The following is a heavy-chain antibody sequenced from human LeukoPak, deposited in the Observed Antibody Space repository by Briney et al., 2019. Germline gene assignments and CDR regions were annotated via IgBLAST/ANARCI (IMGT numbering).Heavy chain of an antibody. CDR1: GFTFSDYY. J-gene: IGHJ4*02. D-gene: IGHD3-3*01. CDR2: ISISSSTI. V-gene: IGHV3-11*04. CDR3: ARKKGFLEWFLDY. Sequence: GGSLRLSCAASGFTFSDYYMSWIRQAPGKGLEWVSYISISSSTIYYADSVKGRFTISRDNAKNSLYLQMNSLRAEDTAVYYCARKKGFLEWFLDYWGQGTLVTVS.